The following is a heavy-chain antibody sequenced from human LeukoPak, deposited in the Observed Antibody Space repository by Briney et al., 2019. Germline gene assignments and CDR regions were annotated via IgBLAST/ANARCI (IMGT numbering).Heavy chain of an antibody. CDR2: ISGGGGST. CDR1: GFSFSNYQ. Sequence: GGSLRPSCAASGFSFSNYQMNWVRQAPGKGLEWVSTISGGGGSTYYADSVKGRFTISRDNSKNTLYLQVNSLRAEDTAVYYCAKGGKWDVTPFDYWGQGTLVTVSS. CDR3: AKGGKWDVTPFDY. V-gene: IGHV3-23*01. J-gene: IGHJ4*02. D-gene: IGHD1-26*01.